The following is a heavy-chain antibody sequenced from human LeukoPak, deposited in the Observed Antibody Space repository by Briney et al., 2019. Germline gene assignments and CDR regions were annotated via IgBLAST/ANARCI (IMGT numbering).Heavy chain of an antibody. CDR3: ARDTNEEYSSSSDGLAV. CDR1: GGNFGNYV. Sequence: GASVKVSCKASGGNFGNYVIHWVRQAPGQGLEWMGRISPFFDVANYAQRFQDRVTFTADKITNTAYMQISSLKSEDTAVYFCARDTNEEYSSSSDGLAVWGQGTTVTVSS. V-gene: IGHV1-69*04. D-gene: IGHD6-6*01. CDR2: ISPFFDVA. J-gene: IGHJ6*02.